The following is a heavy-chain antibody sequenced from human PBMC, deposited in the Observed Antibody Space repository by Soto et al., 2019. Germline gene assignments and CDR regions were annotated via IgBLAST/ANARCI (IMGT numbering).Heavy chain of an antibody. CDR2: MWYDRSHT. V-gene: IGHV3-33*01. CDR3: SRERSWRTGYYFGIDV. J-gene: IGHJ6*02. CDR1: GFTFSSYA. D-gene: IGHD1-1*01. Sequence: QAHLVESGGGVVQPGGSLRLSCAASGFTFSSYAMHWVRQAPGKGLEWVALMWYDRSHTYYAESVKGRFNISRDESKNTLLLQRSGLRAEDTAVYYCSRERSWRTGYYFGIDVWGQGTTVTVS.